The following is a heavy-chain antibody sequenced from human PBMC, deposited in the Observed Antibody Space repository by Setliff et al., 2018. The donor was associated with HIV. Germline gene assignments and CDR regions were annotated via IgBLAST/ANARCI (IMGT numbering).Heavy chain of an antibody. D-gene: IGHD3-22*01. J-gene: IGHJ5*02. CDR1: GGSFTSYT. V-gene: IGHV1-69*04. CDR3: ARERPGDHYESTGYQLADWFDP. CDR2: IIPIVTIA. Sequence: SVKVSCKASGGSFTSYTFSWVRQAPGQGLEWMGRIIPIVTIAHYAEQFVGRVTITADKSTSTTYMEVSSLRSEGTAVYYCARERPGDHYESTGYQLADWFDPWGQGTLVTVSS.